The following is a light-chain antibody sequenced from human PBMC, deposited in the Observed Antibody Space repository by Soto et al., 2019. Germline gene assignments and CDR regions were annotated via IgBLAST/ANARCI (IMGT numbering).Light chain of an antibody. Sequence: LTQPASVSGSPGQSITISCTGTSSDVGGYNYVSWYQQHPGKAPKLMIYDVSDRPSGVSNRFSASKSGNTASLTISGLQAEDEADYYCCSYTSSSTPWVFGTGTKVT. CDR2: DVS. CDR3: CSYTSSSTPWV. CDR1: SSDVGGYNY. V-gene: IGLV2-14*03. J-gene: IGLJ1*01.